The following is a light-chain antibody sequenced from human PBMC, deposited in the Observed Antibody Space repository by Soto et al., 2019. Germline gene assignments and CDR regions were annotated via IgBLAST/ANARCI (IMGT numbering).Light chain of an antibody. CDR3: QQLNSYLSLT. V-gene: IGKV1-9*01. J-gene: IGKJ4*01. CDR2: GAS. CDR1: QGISSY. Sequence: IQLNQSPSSLSASVGDRVTITCRASQGISSYLAWYQQKPGKAPKLLIYGASTLQNGVPSRFSGSGSGTDFTLTISSLQPEDFATYYCQQLNSYLSLTFGGGTKVEIK.